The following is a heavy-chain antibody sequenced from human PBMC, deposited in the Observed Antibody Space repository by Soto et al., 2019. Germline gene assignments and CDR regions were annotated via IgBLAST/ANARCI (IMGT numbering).Heavy chain of an antibody. V-gene: IGHV3-74*03. CDR1: GFTFSNYC. J-gene: IGHJ6*02. CDR3: ERDSYGTHV. D-gene: IGHD4-17*01. Sequence: WGSLTLSCAASGFTFSNYCMHWVRQPPGKGLVWVARINIDGSGTTYAYSEKGRSTISRDNATNTVFFDMKSLTAEVMAVYYCERDSYGTHVWGQGTTVTVSS. CDR2: INIDGSGT.